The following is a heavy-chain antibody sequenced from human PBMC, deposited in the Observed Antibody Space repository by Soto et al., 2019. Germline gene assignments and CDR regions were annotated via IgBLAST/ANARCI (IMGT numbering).Heavy chain of an antibody. J-gene: IGHJ6*02. D-gene: IGHD5-12*01. Sequence: QVQLVESGGGVVQPGRSLRLSCAASGFTFSSYGMHWVRQAPGKGLEWVAVIWFDGSNKWYADSVKGRFTISRDNSKNTLYLQMSSLGAEDTAVYSCARDRGYSGYDSPRYYYGMDVWGQGTTVTVSS. CDR3: ARDRGYSGYDSPRYYYGMDV. V-gene: IGHV3-33*01. CDR2: IWFDGSNK. CDR1: GFTFSSYG.